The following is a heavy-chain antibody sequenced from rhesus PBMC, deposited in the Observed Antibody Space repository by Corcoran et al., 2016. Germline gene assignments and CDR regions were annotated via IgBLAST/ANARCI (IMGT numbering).Heavy chain of an antibody. CDR1: GASISSYW. CDR3: ASEFVS. V-gene: IGHV4-80*01. CDR2: INGNSGSP. J-gene: IGHJ4*01. Sequence: QVQLQESGPGLVKPSETLSLTCAVSGASISSYWWTWIRQPPGKGLEWIGEINGNSGSPYYSPSLSSRVSISKDASKNQFSLKLSSLTAADTAVYYCASEFVSWGQGVLVTVSS.